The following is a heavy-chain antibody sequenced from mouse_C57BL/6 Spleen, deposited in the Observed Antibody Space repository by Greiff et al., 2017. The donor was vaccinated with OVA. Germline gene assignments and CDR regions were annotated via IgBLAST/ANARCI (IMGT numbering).Heavy chain of an antibody. D-gene: IGHD1-1*01. Sequence: VQLQQPGPELVKPGASVKLSCKASGYTFTSYWMHWVKQRPGQGLEWIGNINPSNGGTNYNEKFKSKATLTVDKSSSTAYMQLSSLTSEDSAVYYCARSLITTVVATRAMDYWGQGTSVTVSS. J-gene: IGHJ4*01. CDR2: INPSNGGT. CDR3: ARSLITTVVATRAMDY. CDR1: GYTFTSYW. V-gene: IGHV1-53*01.